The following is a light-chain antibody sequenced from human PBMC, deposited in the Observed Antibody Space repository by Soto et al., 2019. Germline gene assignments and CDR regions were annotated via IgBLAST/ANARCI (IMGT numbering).Light chain of an antibody. J-gene: IGLJ3*02. CDR2: DVN. Sequence: QSALTQPASVSGSPGQSITISCTGTSSDVGGYNYVSWFQQHPGKAPKLMIYDVNNRPSGVSNRFSGSESGNTASLTISGLQADDEADYYCSSYTSTNRGVFGGGTKLTVL. V-gene: IGLV2-14*01. CDR1: SSDVGGYNY. CDR3: SSYTSTNRGV.